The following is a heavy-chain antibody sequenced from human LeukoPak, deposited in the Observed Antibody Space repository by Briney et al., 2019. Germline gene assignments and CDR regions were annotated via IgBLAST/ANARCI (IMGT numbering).Heavy chain of an antibody. CDR1: GGSFSGYY. V-gene: IGHV4-34*01. CDR2: INHSGST. D-gene: IGHD6-13*01. Sequence: SETLSLTCAVYGGSFSGYYWSWIRQPPGKGLEWIGEINHSGSTNYNPSLKSRVTISVDTSKNQFSLKRSSVTAADTAVYYCASSDSSSWYVRVVYYVYWGQGTLVTVSS. CDR3: ASSDSSSWYVRVVYYVY. J-gene: IGHJ4*02.